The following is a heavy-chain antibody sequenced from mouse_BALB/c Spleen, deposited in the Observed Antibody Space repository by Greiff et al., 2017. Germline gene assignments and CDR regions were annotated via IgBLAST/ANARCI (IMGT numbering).Heavy chain of an antibody. CDR1: GFTFSSFG. CDR2: ISRGSSTI. Sequence: EVQRVESGGGLVQPGGSRKLSCAASGFTFSSFGMHWVSQAPEKGLEWVAYISRGSSTIYYADTVKGRFTISRDNPKNTLFLQMTSLRSEDTALYYCARGNYDAMDYWGQGTSVTVSS. CDR3: ARGNYDAMDY. J-gene: IGHJ4*01. V-gene: IGHV5-17*02.